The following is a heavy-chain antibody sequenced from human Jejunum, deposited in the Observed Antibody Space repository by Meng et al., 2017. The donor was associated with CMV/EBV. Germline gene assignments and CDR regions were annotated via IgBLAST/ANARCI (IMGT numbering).Heavy chain of an antibody. J-gene: IGHJ3*02. CDR3: ARDIRHGGSDI. CDR2: ISSSGTTV. CDR1: GFTFSDYY. D-gene: IGHD3-10*01. Sequence: CAASGFTFSDYYMSWIRQVPGKELEWLSYISSSGTTVYYADSVKGRFTISRDDAKTSLYLQMNSLRADDTAVYYCARDIRHGGSDIWGQGAMVTVSS. V-gene: IGHV3-11*01.